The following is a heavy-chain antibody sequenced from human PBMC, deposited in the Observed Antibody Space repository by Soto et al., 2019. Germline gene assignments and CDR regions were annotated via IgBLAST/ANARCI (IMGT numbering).Heavy chain of an antibody. Sequence: PGGSLRLSCAASGFTFSSYGMIWVRQAPGKGLEWVSAISGSGGSTYYADSVKGRFTISRDNSKNTLYLQMNSLRAEDTAVYYCHSYDFWSGYYFLGAFDIWGQGTMVTVSS. V-gene: IGHV3-23*01. CDR2: ISGSGGST. CDR1: GFTFSSYG. J-gene: IGHJ3*02. CDR3: HSYDFWSGYYFLGAFDI. D-gene: IGHD3-3*01.